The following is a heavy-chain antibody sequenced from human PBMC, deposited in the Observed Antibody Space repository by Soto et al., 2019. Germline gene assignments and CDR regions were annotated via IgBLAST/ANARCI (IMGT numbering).Heavy chain of an antibody. CDR2: ISSSSSYI. D-gene: IGHD3-16*01. CDR1: GFTFSSYS. CDR3: ARDPTRGTTGYYYYGMDV. V-gene: IGHV3-21*01. J-gene: IGHJ6*02. Sequence: EVQLVESGGGLVKPGGSLRLSCAASGFTFSSYSMNWVRQAPGKGLEWVSSISSSSSYIYYADSVKGRFTISRDNAKNSLYLQMNSLRAEDTAVYYCARDPTRGTTGYYYYGMDVWGQGTTVTVSS.